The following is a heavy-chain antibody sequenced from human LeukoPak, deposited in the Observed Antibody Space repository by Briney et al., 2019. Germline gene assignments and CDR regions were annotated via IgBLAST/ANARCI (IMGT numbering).Heavy chain of an antibody. CDR2: IYPGDSDT. D-gene: IGHD3-3*01. Sequence: GESLKISCKGSGYSFTSYWIGWGRQMPGEGLEWMGIIYPGDSDTRYSPSFQGHVTISADKTISTAYLQWSSLKAPDTAMYYCARPHYDFWSGYPYYFDYWGQGTLVTVSS. V-gene: IGHV5-51*01. CDR3: ARPHYDFWSGYPYYFDY. CDR1: GYSFTSYW. J-gene: IGHJ4*02.